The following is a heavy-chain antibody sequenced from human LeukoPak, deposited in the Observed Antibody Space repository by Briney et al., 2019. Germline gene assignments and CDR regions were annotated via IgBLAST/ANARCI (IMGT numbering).Heavy chain of an antibody. J-gene: IGHJ5*02. V-gene: IGHV3-66*02. CDR1: GFTVSINY. CDR3: ARDPRILPAAHNWFDP. Sequence: GGSLRLSCAASGFTVSINYMSWVRQAQGKGLEWVSVIYSGGSTYYADSVKGRFTISRGNSKNTLYLQMNSLRAEDTAVYYCARDPRILPAAHNWFDPWGQGTLVTVSS. CDR2: IYSGGST. D-gene: IGHD2-2*01.